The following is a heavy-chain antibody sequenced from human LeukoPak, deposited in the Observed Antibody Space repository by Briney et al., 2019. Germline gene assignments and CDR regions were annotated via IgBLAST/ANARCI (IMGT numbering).Heavy chain of an antibody. J-gene: IGHJ4*02. CDR2: ISSSSSTI. CDR1: GFTFSSYS. CDR3: ARDPFYCSGGSCYLYYFDY. V-gene: IGHV3-48*04. D-gene: IGHD2-15*01. Sequence: GGSLRLSCAASGFTFSSYSMNWVRQAPGKGLEWVSYISSSSSTIYYADSVKGRFTISRDNAKNSLYLQMNSLRAEDTAVYYCARDPFYCSGGSCYLYYFDYWGQGTLVTVSS.